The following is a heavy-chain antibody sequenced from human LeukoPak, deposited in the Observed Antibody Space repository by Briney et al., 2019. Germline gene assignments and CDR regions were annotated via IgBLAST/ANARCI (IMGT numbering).Heavy chain of an antibody. Sequence: PGGSLRLSCADSGFTFSTYSMHWVRQAPGKGLEWVADISYDAVHKYHADSVKGRFTISRDNGKNTLYLQMNSLRAEDTAVYYCARGNYLGSGSYGLLYYFDDWGQGTLVTVSS. D-gene: IGHD3-10*01. CDR1: GFTFSTYS. CDR2: ISYDAVHK. V-gene: IGHV3-30*01. J-gene: IGHJ4*02. CDR3: ARGNYLGSGSYGLLYYFDD.